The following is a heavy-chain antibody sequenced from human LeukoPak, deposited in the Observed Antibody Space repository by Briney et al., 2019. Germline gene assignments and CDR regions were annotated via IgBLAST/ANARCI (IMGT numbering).Heavy chain of an antibody. V-gene: IGHV1-18*01. D-gene: IGHD3-22*01. CDR3: ARLREGMIVVIFDY. CDR1: GYTFTSYG. CDR2: ISAYNGNT. J-gene: IGHJ4*02. Sequence: ASVKVSCKASGYTFTSYGISRVRQAPGQGLEWMGWISAYNGNTNYAQKLQGRVTMTTDTSTSTAYMELRSLRSDDTAVYYCARLREGMIVVIFDYWGQGTLVTVSS.